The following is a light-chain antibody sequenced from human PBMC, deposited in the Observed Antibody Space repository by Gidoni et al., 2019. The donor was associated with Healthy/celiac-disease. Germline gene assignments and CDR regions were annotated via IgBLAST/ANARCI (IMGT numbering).Light chain of an antibody. CDR3: QQYGSARWT. V-gene: IGKV3-20*01. CDR1: QSVSSSY. CDR2: GAS. J-gene: IGKJ1*01. Sequence: EIVLTQSPGTLSLSPGERATLSCRASQSVSSSYLAWYQQKPGQAPRLLIYGASSRATGIPDRFSGSGSGTDFTLIISRLEPEDFAVYYCQQYGSARWTFXQXTKVEIK.